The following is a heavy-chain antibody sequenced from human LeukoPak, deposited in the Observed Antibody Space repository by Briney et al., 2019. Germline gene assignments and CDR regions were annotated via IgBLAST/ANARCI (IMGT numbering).Heavy chain of an antibody. D-gene: IGHD3-16*01. CDR3: ARGLETVMITFGGVLFDY. V-gene: IGHV3-33*01. CDR1: GFTFSSYG. J-gene: IGHJ4*02. Sequence: GGSLRLSCAASGFTFSSYGMHWVRQAPGKGLEWVAVIWYDGSNKYYADSVKGRFTISRDNSKNTLYLQMNSLSAEDTAVYYCARGLETVMITFGGVLFDYWGQGTLVTVSS. CDR2: IWYDGSNK.